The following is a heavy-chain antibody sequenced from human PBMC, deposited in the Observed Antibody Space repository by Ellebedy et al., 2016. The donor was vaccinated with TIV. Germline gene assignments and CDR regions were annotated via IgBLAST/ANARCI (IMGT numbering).Heavy chain of an antibody. CDR3: ARDPRYRGYYYGMDV. Sequence: GGSLRLXCAASGFTFDDYAMHWVRQAPGKGLEWVSGISWNSGSIGYADSVKGRFTISRDNAKNSLYLQMNSLRDEDTAVYYCARDPRYRGYYYGMDVWGQGTTVTVS. V-gene: IGHV3-9*01. J-gene: IGHJ6*02. D-gene: IGHD4-11*01. CDR1: GFTFDDYA. CDR2: ISWNSGSI.